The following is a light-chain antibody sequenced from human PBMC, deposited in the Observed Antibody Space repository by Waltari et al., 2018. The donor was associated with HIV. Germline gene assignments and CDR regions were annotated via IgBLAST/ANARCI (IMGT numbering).Light chain of an antibody. CDR3: AAWDDSLNGFWV. CDR1: SSSIGSNT. CDR2: SNN. Sequence: QSVLTQPPSASGTPGQRVTISCSGSSSSIGSNTVNWFQQLPGTAPKLLIYSNNQRPSGVPDRFSGSKSGTSASLAISGLQSEDESDDYCAAWDDSLNGFWVFGGGTKLTVL. J-gene: IGLJ3*02. V-gene: IGLV1-44*01.